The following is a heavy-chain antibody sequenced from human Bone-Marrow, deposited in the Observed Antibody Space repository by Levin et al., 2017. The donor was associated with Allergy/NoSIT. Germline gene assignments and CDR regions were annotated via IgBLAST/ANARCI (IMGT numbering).Heavy chain of an antibody. V-gene: IGHV3-30*04. CDR1: GFTFSSYP. J-gene: IGHJ4*02. CDR3: ARADSSAYPDY. Sequence: GESLKISCAASGFTFSSYPMHWFRQAPGKGLEWVAVISYDGSTTYYADSVKGRFTISRDDSRNTLYIQMNSLRPEDTAVYYCARADSSAYPDYWGQGTLVTVSS. D-gene: IGHD3-22*01. CDR2: ISYDGSTT.